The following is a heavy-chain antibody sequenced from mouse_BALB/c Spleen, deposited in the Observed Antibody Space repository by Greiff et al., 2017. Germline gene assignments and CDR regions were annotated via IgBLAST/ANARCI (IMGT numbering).Heavy chain of an antibody. Sequence: EVQLVESGGGLVQPGGSRKLSCAASGFTFSSFGMHRVRQAPEKGLEWVAYISSGSSTIYYADTVKGRFTISRDNPKNTLFLQMTSLRSEDTAMYYCARSGDYDGWYFDVWGAGTTVTVSS. V-gene: IGHV5-17*02. CDR1: GFTFSSFG. CDR2: ISSGSSTI. J-gene: IGHJ1*01. CDR3: ARSGDYDGWYFDV. D-gene: IGHD2-4*01.